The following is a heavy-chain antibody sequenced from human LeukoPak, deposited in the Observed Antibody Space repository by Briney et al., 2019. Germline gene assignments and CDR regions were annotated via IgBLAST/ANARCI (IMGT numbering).Heavy chain of an antibody. Sequence: GGSLRLSCAASGFTFNSYGMHWVRQAPGKGLEWVAFIRYDGRNKYYPDSVKGRFTISRDNSKNMVYLQMNSLTAEDTAVYYCARDGASGWSYYFDYWGQGTLVTVSS. V-gene: IGHV3-30*02. CDR1: GFTFNSYG. J-gene: IGHJ4*02. CDR3: ARDGASGWSYYFDY. D-gene: IGHD6-19*01. CDR2: IRYDGRNK.